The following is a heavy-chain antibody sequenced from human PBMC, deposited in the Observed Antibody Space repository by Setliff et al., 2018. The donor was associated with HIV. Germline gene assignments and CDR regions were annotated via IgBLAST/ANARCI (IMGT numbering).Heavy chain of an antibody. CDR2: MIYGGDT. CDR1: GGSITSGNYY. CDR3: ARPHSGRGGGAWFDP. V-gene: IGHV4-39*01. D-gene: IGHD6-19*01. J-gene: IGHJ5*02. Sequence: SETLSLTCRVYGGSITSGNYYWGWIRQAPGKGLEWTASMIYGGDTWYNPSLKSRVTIYVDTANNEISLRLSSVTAEDTAVYRCARPHSGRGGGAWFDPWGQGIQVTVSS.